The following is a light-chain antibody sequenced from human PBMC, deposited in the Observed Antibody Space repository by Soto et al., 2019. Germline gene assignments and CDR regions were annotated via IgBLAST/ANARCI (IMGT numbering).Light chain of an antibody. CDR2: DVS. Sequence: EIVMTQSPATLSGSPGERATLSCRASQTISSKLAWYQQRPGQAPKLLIYDVSTLATGVPTRFSGSGSGTEFTLTISSLQPEDFAVYYCQQYNGCPLTFGRGTRVELK. CDR3: QQYNGCPLT. CDR1: QTISSK. J-gene: IGKJ4*01. V-gene: IGKV3D-15*01.